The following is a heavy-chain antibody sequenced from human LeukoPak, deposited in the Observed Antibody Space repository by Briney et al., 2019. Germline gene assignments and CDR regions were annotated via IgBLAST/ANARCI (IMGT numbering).Heavy chain of an antibody. CDR3: AREGGSSSGFDP. Sequence: GASVKVSCKASGYTFTSYDINWVRQATGQGLEWMGWMNPNSGNTGYAQKFQGRVTITRNTSISTAYMELSSPRSEDTAVYYCAREGGSSSGFDPWGQGTLVTVSS. CDR2: MNPNSGNT. J-gene: IGHJ5*02. CDR1: GYTFTSYD. V-gene: IGHV1-8*03. D-gene: IGHD6-6*01.